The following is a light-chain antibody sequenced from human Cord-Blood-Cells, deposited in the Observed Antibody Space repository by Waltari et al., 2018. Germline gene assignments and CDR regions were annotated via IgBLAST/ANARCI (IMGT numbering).Light chain of an antibody. Sequence: DIQMTQSPSSLSASVGDRVTITCRASQSISSYLNWYQQKPGKAPKLLIYAASSLQSGIPSRFIGSRSGTDFTLTISSLQPEDFATYYCQQSYSTPDPFGQGTKLEIK. CDR3: QQSYSTPDP. CDR1: QSISSY. J-gene: IGKJ2*01. V-gene: IGKV1-39*01. CDR2: AAS.